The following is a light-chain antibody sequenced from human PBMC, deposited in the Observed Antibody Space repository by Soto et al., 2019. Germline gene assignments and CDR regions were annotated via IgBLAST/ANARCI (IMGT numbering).Light chain of an antibody. CDR2: DAS. J-gene: IGKJ4*01. V-gene: IGKV1-5*01. CDR3: QQYNSHSPPLN. Sequence: DIQMTQSPSTLSAFVGDRVTITCRASQSISRWLAWSQQKPGKAPKLLIDDASSLESGVPSRFSGSGSGTDFALTISSVQPDDFATYYCQQYNSHSPPLNFGGGTKVEIK. CDR1: QSISRW.